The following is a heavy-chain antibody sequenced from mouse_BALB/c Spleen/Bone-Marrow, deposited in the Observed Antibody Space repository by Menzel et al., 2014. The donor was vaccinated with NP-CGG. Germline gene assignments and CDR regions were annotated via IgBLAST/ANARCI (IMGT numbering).Heavy chain of an antibody. Sequence: EVHLVESGGGLVKPGGSLKLSCTASGFSFNSYGMSWVRQTPEKRLEWVATITNGGNYTYYPDSVKARFTISRDNVKNNLYLQMRSLRSEDTALYYCVRNYYGYDGYFDYWGQGTTLTVSS. D-gene: IGHD2-2*01. CDR2: ITNGGNYT. V-gene: IGHV5-9-2*01. J-gene: IGHJ2*01. CDR3: VRNYYGYDGYFDY. CDR1: GFSFNSYG.